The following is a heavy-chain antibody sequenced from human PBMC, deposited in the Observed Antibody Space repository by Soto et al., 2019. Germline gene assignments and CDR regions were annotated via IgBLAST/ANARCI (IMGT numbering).Heavy chain of an antibody. J-gene: IGHJ2*01. D-gene: IGHD6-13*01. CDR3: ARGLQGSRSWHYWYFDL. CDR1: GYTFTGYY. CDR2: INPNSGGT. Sequence: QVQLVQSGAEVKKPGASVKVSCKASGYTFTGYYMHWVRQAPGQGLEWMGWINPNSGGTNYAQKFQGWVTMTRDTSXSXXYMELSRLRSDDTAVYYCARGLQGSRSWHYWYFDLWGRGTLVTVSS. V-gene: IGHV1-2*04.